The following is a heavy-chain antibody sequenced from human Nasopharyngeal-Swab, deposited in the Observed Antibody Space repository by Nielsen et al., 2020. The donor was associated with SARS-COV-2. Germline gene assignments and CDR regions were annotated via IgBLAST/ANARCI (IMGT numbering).Heavy chain of an antibody. Sequence: SETLSLTCTVSGGSISSGSYYWSWIRQPAGKGLEWIGRIYTSGSTNYNPSLKSRVTISVDPSKNQFSLKLSSVTAADTAVYYCARDGDYTDVWGQGTTVTVSS. CDR2: IYTSGST. D-gene: IGHD4-11*01. CDR3: ARDGDYTDV. CDR1: GGSISSGSYY. J-gene: IGHJ6*02. V-gene: IGHV4-61*02.